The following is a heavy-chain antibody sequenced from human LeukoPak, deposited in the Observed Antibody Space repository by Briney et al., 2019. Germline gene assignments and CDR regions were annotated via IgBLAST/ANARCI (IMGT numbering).Heavy chain of an antibody. Sequence: GGSLRLSCAASGLTFSVYSMTWARQAPGKGRFWVSGIIAGGGNTYYADSVKGRFSISRDNSRNTLYLQIISLRAAATAVYYCAKDVQVTIQWGYFDGWGRGTLVTVSS. CDR2: IIAGGGNT. J-gene: IGHJ2*01. CDR1: GLTFSVYS. D-gene: IGHD1-26*01. CDR3: AKDVQVTIQWGYFDG. V-gene: IGHV3-23*01.